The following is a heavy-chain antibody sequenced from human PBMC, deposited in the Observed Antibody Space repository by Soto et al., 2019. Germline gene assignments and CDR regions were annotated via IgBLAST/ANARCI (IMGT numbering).Heavy chain of an antibody. CDR1: GFSFRTYA. CDR2: ISSRSDI. V-gene: IGHV3-21*01. Sequence: GGSLRLSCSASGFSFRTYAMHWVRQAPGKGLEWVSSISSRSDIYYADSLKGRFTIPRDNAKNSVSLQMNSLRAEDTAVYYCAREYTAWPLAYGLDVWGQGTTVTVSS. CDR3: AREYTAWPLAYGLDV. J-gene: IGHJ6*02. D-gene: IGHD2-2*02.